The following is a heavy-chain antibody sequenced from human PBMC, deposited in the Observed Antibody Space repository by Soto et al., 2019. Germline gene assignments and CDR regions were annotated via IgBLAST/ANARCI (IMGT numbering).Heavy chain of an antibody. J-gene: IGHJ4*02. V-gene: IGHV4-39*01. CDR1: GGSIGSSSYY. Sequence: PSETLSLTCTVSGGSIGSSSYYWGWIRQPPGKGLEWIGSIYDRGSTYSNPSLKSRLTTSLDTSKNQFSLKLTSVTAADTAVYYCARHGYTSGRTYFDYWCQGTLVT. CDR3: ARHGYTSGRTYFDY. CDR2: IYDRGST. D-gene: IGHD6-19*01.